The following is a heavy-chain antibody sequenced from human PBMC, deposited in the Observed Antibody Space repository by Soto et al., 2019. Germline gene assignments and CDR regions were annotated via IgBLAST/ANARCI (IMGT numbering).Heavy chain of an antibody. Sequence: GASVKVSCEACGGTFSSYAISWVRQAPGQGLEWMGGIIPIFGTANYAQKFQGRVTITADESTSTAYMELSSLRSEDTAVYYCARVGGTYSAYGMDVWGQGTTVTVSS. D-gene: IGHD6-13*01. CDR3: ARVGGTYSAYGMDV. J-gene: IGHJ6*02. V-gene: IGHV1-69*13. CDR1: GGTFSSYA. CDR2: IIPIFGTA.